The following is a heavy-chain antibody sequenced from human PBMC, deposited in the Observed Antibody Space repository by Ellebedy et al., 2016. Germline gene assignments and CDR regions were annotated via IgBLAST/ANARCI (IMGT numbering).Heavy chain of an antibody. CDR1: GASVNRVQYY. Sequence: SETLSLXYTVSGASVNRVQYYWSWIRQHPGQGLEWVGSISDSGTTYYNPSLRSRLTISLGTSKRDFSLRLGSVTAADTALYFCAAYGHRDRCTIDSWGRGTLVTVSS. CDR2: ISDSGTT. J-gene: IGHJ4*02. V-gene: IGHV4-31*03. CDR3: AAYGHRDRCTIDS. D-gene: IGHD3-16*02.